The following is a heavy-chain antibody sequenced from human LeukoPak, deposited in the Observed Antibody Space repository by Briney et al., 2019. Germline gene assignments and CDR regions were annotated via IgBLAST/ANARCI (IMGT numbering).Heavy chain of an antibody. Sequence: SETLSLTCTVSGGSISSYYWSWNRQPPGKGLEWIGYIYYSGSTNYNPSLKSRVTISVDTSKNQFSLKLSSVTAADTAVYYCARGAGMVDVWGKGTTVTVSS. CDR1: GGSISSYY. CDR3: ARGAGMVDV. D-gene: IGHD6-13*01. CDR2: IYYSGST. J-gene: IGHJ6*04. V-gene: IGHV4-59*01.